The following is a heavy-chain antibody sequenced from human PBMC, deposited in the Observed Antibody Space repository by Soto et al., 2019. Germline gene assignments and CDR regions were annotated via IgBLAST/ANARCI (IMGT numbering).Heavy chain of an antibody. V-gene: IGHV4-39*01. CDR3: AAFGRLRYSSSWYQRNWFDP. CDR2: IYYSGST. J-gene: IGHJ5*02. D-gene: IGHD6-13*01. Sequence: QLQLQESGPGLVKPSETLSLTCTVSGGSISSSSYYWGWIRQPPGKGLEWIGSIYYSGSTYYNPSLKSRVTISVDTSKNQFSLKLSSVTAADTAVYYCAAFGRLRYSSSWYQRNWFDPWGQGTLVTVSS. CDR1: GGSISSSSYY.